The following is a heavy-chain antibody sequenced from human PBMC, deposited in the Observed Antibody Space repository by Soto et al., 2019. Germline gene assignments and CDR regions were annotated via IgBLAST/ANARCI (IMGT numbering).Heavy chain of an antibody. J-gene: IGHJ4*02. CDR1: GFTFSSYG. V-gene: IGHV3-33*01. CDR2: IWYDGSNK. CDR3: ARDVYGDYGREGDY. D-gene: IGHD4-17*01. Sequence: GGSLRLSCAASGFTFSSYGMHWVRQAPGKGLEWVAVIWYDGSNKYYVDSVKGRFTISRDNAKNSLYLQMNSLRAEDTAVYYCARDVYGDYGREGDYWGQGTLVTVSS.